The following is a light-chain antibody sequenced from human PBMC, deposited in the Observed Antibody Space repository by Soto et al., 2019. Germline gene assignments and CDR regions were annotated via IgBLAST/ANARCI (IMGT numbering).Light chain of an antibody. J-gene: IGKJ4*01. CDR1: RTIGTN. Sequence: IVMTQSPATVSVSPGESASLSCRASRTIGTNLGWYQQKPGQAPRLLISKTSTRATGVPARFSGSGSWTEFTLTITSLQSEDIAVYYCQQYADWPLTFGVGTNVDIK. CDR2: KTS. CDR3: QQYADWPLT. V-gene: IGKV3-15*01.